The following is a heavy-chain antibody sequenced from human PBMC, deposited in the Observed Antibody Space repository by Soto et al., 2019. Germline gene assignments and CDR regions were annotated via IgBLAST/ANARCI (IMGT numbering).Heavy chain of an antibody. D-gene: IGHD3-3*01. CDR3: AKFWRDFWSGYYYYFDY. J-gene: IGHJ4*02. Sequence: GSLRLSCAASGFTFSSYAMSWVRQAPGKGLEWVSAISGSGGSTYYADSVKGRFTISRDNSKNTLYLQMNSLRAEDTAVYYCAKFWRDFWSGYYYYFDYWGQGTLVTVSS. CDR1: GFTFSSYA. V-gene: IGHV3-23*01. CDR2: ISGSGGST.